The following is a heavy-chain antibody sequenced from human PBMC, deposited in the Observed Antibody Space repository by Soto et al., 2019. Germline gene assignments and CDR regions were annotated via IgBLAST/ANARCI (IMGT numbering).Heavy chain of an antibody. CDR1: GFTFTTYA. Sequence: GGSLRLSCAASGFTFTTYAMNWVRQAPGQGLEWVAMVSSDGTNKNYADSVKGRFTVSRDNSKNTLWLQMDSLRAEDTAVYYCARDPDGGQWLFNYWGQGSLVTVSS. D-gene: IGHD6-19*01. V-gene: IGHV3-30*12. J-gene: IGHJ4*02. CDR2: VSSDGTNK. CDR3: ARDPDGGQWLFNY.